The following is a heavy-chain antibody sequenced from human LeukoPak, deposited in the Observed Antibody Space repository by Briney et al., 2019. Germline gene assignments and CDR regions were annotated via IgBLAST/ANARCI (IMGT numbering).Heavy chain of an antibody. V-gene: IGHV4-31*03. D-gene: IGHD4-4*01. CDR2: IYYSGST. Sequence: SQTLSLTCTVSGGSIRSCDYSWHWIRQHPGKGLEWIGYIYYSGSTHYNPSLTSRVTMSVDTSKNQFSLKLSSVTAADTAIYYCARDHTETSSLNFRNYYYYGMDIWGQGTTVIVSS. CDR3: ARDHTETSSLNFRNYYYYGMDI. J-gene: IGHJ6*02. CDR1: GGSIRSCDYS.